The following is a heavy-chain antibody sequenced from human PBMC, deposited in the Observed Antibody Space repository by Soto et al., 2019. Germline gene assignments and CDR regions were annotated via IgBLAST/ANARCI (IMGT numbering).Heavy chain of an antibody. J-gene: IGHJ4*02. Sequence: SETLSLTCTVFGGSISSYYWSWIRQPPGKGLEWIGYIYYSGGTNYNPSLKSRVTISVDTSKNQFSLKLSSVTAADTAVYYCARALSRYYYDSSGYFDYWGQGTLVTVSS. CDR2: IYYSGGT. CDR3: ARALSRYYYDSSGYFDY. CDR1: GGSISSYY. D-gene: IGHD3-22*01. V-gene: IGHV4-59*01.